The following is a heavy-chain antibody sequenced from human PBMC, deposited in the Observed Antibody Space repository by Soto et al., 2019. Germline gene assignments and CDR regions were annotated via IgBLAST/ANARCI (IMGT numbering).Heavy chain of an antibody. CDR2: IYSTGTT. D-gene: IGHD3-10*01. V-gene: IGHV3-53*01. CDR1: GFTVGNNY. CDR3: AKDGRGSGSHYNSFGY. J-gene: IGHJ4*02. Sequence: EVQLVESGGGLIQPGGSLKLSCAASGFTVGNNYMSWVRQAPGKGLEWVSLIYSTGTTKYADSLKGRFTFSRDNAKNTLYLQMNSLRAEDTAVYYCAKDGRGSGSHYNSFGYWGQGTLVTVSS.